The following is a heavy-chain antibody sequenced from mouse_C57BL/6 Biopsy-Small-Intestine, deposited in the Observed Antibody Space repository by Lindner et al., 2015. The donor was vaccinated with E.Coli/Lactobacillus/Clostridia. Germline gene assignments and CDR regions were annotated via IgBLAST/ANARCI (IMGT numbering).Heavy chain of an antibody. V-gene: IGHV1-80*01. CDR2: IYPGDGDT. J-gene: IGHJ4*01. CDR3: ARAHYYGSSYESMDY. Sequence: VQLQESGPELVKPGDSVKISCKASGYSFTGYFMNWVKQRPGKGLEWIGQIYPGDGDTNYNGKFKGKATLTADKSSSTAYMHLSSLTSEDSAVYFCARAHYYGSSYESMDYWGQGTSVTVSS. D-gene: IGHD1-1*01. CDR1: GYSFTGYF.